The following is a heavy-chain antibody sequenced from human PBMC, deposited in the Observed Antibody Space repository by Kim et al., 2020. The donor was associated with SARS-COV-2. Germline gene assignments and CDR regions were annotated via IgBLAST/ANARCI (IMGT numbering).Heavy chain of an antibody. CDR1: GFTFSTYV. V-gene: IGHV3-23*01. J-gene: IGHJ4*01. CDR3: ARTNRYSSSWYLFDY. Sequence: GGSLRRSCAASGFTFSTYVMSWVRQAPGQGLEWVSTISGIGGSTFYADSVKGRFTISRDNSKNTLYLQVNSLRAEDTAVYYCARTNRYSSSWYLFDYWG. CDR2: ISGIGGST. D-gene: IGHD6-13*01.